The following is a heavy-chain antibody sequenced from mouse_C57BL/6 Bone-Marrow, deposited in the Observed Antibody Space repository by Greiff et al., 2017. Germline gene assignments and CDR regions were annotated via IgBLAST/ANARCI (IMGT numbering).Heavy chain of an antibody. CDR1: GSTFTSYW. V-gene: IGHV1-53*01. CDR2: INPSNGGT. CDR3: AREDYYGSSPYYFDY. J-gene: IGHJ2*01. D-gene: IGHD1-1*01. Sequence: QVQLQQPGTELVKPGASVKLSCKASGSTFTSYWMHWVKQRPGQGLEWIGNINPSNGGTNYNEKFKSKATLTVDKSSSTAYMQLSSLTSEDSAVYYCAREDYYGSSPYYFDYWGQGTTLTVSS.